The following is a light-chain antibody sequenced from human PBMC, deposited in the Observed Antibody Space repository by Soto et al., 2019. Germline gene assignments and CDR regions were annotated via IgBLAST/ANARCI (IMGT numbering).Light chain of an antibody. CDR1: QSVTSIY. CDR3: QQYCSSPLT. Sequence: EIVLTQSPATLSLSPGERATLSCRASQSVTSIYVAWYQQKPGQAPMLLLYGASSRATGIPARFRGVGSGTDLSLTICRLEPEDSAVYYCQQYCSSPLTCGGGTKVDI. V-gene: IGKV3-20*01. J-gene: IGKJ4*01. CDR2: GAS.